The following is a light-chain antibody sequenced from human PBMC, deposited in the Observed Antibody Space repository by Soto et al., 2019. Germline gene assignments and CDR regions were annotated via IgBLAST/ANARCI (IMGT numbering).Light chain of an antibody. CDR3: GAWDGRLGGV. CDR1: SSNIGNNY. CDR2: DTY. V-gene: IGLV1-51*01. Sequence: QSVLTQPPSLSAATGQSVTISCSGNSSNIGNNYVAWYQLLPGTAPKLLIYDTYKRPSGIPDRFSASKSGTSATLAITGLQAADEADYYCGAWDGRLGGVFGGGTKLTVL. J-gene: IGLJ2*01.